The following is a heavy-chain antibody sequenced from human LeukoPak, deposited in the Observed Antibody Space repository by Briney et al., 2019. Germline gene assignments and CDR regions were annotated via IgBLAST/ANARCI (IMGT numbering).Heavy chain of an antibody. CDR3: AKLLWFGESHFDY. J-gene: IGHJ4*02. Sequence: GRSLRLSCAVSGFTFRTYGMHWVRQAPGKGLEWVAVIWFDGINKYYADSVKGRFTISRDNSKNTLYLQVNSLRAEDTAVYYCAKLLWFGESHFDYWGQGTLVTVSS. D-gene: IGHD3-10*01. CDR2: IWFDGINK. V-gene: IGHV3-33*06. CDR1: GFTFRTYG.